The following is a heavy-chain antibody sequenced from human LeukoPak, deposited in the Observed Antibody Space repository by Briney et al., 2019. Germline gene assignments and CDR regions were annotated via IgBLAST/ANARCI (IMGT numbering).Heavy chain of an antibody. CDR3: ARGSTWTPWAFDI. Sequence: SETLSLTCTVSGGSISSYYWSWIRQPPRKGLEWIGYIYYSGSTNYNPSLKSRVTISVDTSKNQFSLKLRSVTAADTAVYYCARGSTWTPWAFDIWGQGTMVTVSS. D-gene: IGHD3/OR15-3a*01. V-gene: IGHV4-59*01. CDR1: GGSISSYY. CDR2: IYYSGST. J-gene: IGHJ3*02.